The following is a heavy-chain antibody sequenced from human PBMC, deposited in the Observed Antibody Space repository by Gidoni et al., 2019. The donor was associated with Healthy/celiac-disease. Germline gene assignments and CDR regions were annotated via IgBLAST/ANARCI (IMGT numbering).Heavy chain of an antibody. V-gene: IGHV3-11*01. J-gene: IGHJ6*02. D-gene: IGHD2-15*01. CDR3: ASGVYCSGGSCSLLYYYYYDMDV. CDR2: ISSSGSTI. Sequence: VSYISSSGSTIYYADSVKGRFTISRDNAKNSLYLQMNSLRAEDTAVYYCASGVYCSGGSCSLLYYYYYDMDVWGQGTTVTVSS.